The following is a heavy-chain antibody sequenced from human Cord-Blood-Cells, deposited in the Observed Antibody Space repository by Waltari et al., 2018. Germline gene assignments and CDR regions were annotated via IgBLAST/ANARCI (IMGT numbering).Heavy chain of an antibody. D-gene: IGHD3-10*01. CDR2: IYTRGRT. CDR3: ARDVVGFGELLYAFDI. V-gene: IGHV4-4*07. Sequence: QVQLQESGPGLVKPSETLSLTCTVSGGSISSYYWSWIRQPAGKGLEWIGRIYTRGRTNYNPSLKSRVTMSVDTSKNQFSLKLSSVTAADTAVYYCARDVVGFGELLYAFDIWGQGTMVTVSS. CDR1: GGSISSYY. J-gene: IGHJ3*02.